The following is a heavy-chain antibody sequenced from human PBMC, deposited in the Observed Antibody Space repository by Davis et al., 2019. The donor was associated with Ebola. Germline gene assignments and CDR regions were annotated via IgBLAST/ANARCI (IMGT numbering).Heavy chain of an antibody. J-gene: IGHJ6*02. Sequence: ASVKVSCKASGYTFTSYDINWVRQATGQGLEWMGWMNPNSGNTGYAQKFQGRVTMTRNTSISTAYMELSSLRSEDTAVYYCARDRGGMTTVTIYYYYGMDVWGQGTTVTVSS. D-gene: IGHD4-11*01. CDR1: GYTFTSYD. V-gene: IGHV1-8*01. CDR2: MNPNSGNT. CDR3: ARDRGGMTTVTIYYYYGMDV.